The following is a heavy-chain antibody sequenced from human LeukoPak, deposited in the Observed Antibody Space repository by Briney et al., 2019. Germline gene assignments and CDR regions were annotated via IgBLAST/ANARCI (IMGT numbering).Heavy chain of an antibody. Sequence: ASVKVSCKVSVYTLTELSMHWVRHATGKGPEWRGGFDPEDGETNYAHKFQGRVTMTEPTSTDTAYMELSSLRYEDTAVYYCATDLLLGVVAAIPRTGYWGQGTLVTVSS. V-gene: IGHV1-24*01. CDR1: VYTLTELS. J-gene: IGHJ4*02. CDR2: FDPEDGET. CDR3: ATDLLLGVVAAIPRTGY. D-gene: IGHD2-15*01.